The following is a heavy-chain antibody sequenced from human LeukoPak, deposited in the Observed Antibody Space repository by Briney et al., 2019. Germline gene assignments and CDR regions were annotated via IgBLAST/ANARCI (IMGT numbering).Heavy chain of an antibody. D-gene: IGHD3-9*01. CDR2: IYASGST. Sequence: PSETLSLTCTVSGGSISSGSDYWSWIRQPAGKGLEWIGRIYASGSTNYNPSLKSRVTTSVDTPKNQFSLKLSSVTAADTAVYYCAREPKTGYYNVLPFDYWGQGTLVTVSS. CDR3: AREPKTGYYNVLPFDY. CDR1: GGSISSGSDY. J-gene: IGHJ4*02. V-gene: IGHV4-61*02.